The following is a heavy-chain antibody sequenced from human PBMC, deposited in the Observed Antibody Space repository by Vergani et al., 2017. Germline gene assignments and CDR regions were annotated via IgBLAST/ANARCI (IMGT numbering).Heavy chain of an antibody. V-gene: IGHV1-69*13. CDR2: IIPIFGTA. CDR1: GGTFSSFA. Sequence: QVQLVQSGAEVKKPGSSVKVSCKASGGTFSSFAISWVRQAPGQGIEWMGRIIPIFGTANYAQKFQGRVTITADESTSTAYMELSSLRSEDTAVYYCARDQFNYYDSSGYRYFDYWGQGTLVTVSS. J-gene: IGHJ4*02. D-gene: IGHD3-22*01. CDR3: ARDQFNYYDSSGYRYFDY.